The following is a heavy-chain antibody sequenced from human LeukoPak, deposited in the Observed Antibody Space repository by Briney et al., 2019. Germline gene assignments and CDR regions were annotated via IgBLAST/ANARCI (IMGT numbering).Heavy chain of an antibody. D-gene: IGHD3/OR15-3a*01. J-gene: IGHJ4*02. CDR3: TTGGPDY. CDR2: IQYDGTNK. CDR1: GFTFSSYG. Sequence: GGSLRLSCAASGFTFSSYGIHWVRQAPGKGLEWMAFIQYDGTNKYYADSVKGRFTISRDNSKNTLYLQMNSLRVEDTAVFYCTTGGPDYWGQGTLVTVSS. V-gene: IGHV3-30*02.